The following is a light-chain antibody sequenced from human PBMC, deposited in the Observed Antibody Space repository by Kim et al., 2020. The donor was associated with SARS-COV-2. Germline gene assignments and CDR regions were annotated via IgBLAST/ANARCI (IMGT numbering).Light chain of an antibody. CDR3: QQSYSTPRT. CDR1: QSISSY. J-gene: IGKJ2*01. V-gene: IGKV1-39*01. Sequence: DIQMTQSPSSLSASVGDRVTITCLASQSISSYLNWYQQKPGKAPKLLIYGASSLQSGVPSRFSGSGSGTDFTLTISSLQPEDFATYYCQQSYSTPRTFGQGTKLEI. CDR2: GAS.